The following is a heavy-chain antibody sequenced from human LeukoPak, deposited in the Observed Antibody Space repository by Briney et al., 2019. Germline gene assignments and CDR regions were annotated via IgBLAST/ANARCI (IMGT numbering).Heavy chain of an antibody. CDR2: ISYDGSNK. CDR3: ARDSGFSGTQRGEY. V-gene: IGHV3-30*19. Sequence: PGGSLRLSCAASGFTFSNFGMHWVRQAPGKGLEWVAVISYDGSNKYYADSVKGRFTLSRDNSKNTLYLQMNSLRAEDTAVYYCARDSGFSGTQRGEYWGQGTLVTVSS. CDR1: GFTFSNFG. D-gene: IGHD3/OR15-3a*01. J-gene: IGHJ4*02.